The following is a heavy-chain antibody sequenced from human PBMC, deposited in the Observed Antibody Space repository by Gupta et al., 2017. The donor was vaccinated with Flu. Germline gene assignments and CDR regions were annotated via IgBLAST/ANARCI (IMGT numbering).Heavy chain of an antibody. V-gene: IGHV3-33*01. CDR1: GFTFSSYV. CDR2: IWYDGSDK. J-gene: IGHJ4*02. CDR3: ARDYCQYGSGSLGFCVGDY. Sequence: QVQLVESGGGVVQPGRSLRLSCAASGFTFSSYVMHWVRQAPGKGLEWVSVIWYDGSDKYYADSVRGRFTISRDNSKNTLYLQMNGLRAEDTAVYYCARDYCQYGSGSLGFCVGDYWGQGTLVSVSS. D-gene: IGHD3-10*01.